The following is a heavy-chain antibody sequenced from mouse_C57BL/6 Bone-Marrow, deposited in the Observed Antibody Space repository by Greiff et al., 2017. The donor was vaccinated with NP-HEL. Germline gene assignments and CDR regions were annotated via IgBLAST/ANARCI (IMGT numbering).Heavy chain of an antibody. V-gene: IGHV1-81*01. D-gene: IGHD2-3*01. CDR1: GYTFTSYG. Sequence: VQLQQSGPELVKPGASVKISCKASGYTFTSYGISWVKQRTGQGLEWIGEIYPRSGNTYYNEKFKGKATLTADKSSSTAYMELRSLTSEDSAVYFCARLGDGYFDYWGQGTTLTVSS. CDR3: ARLGDGYFDY. CDR2: IYPRSGNT. J-gene: IGHJ2*01.